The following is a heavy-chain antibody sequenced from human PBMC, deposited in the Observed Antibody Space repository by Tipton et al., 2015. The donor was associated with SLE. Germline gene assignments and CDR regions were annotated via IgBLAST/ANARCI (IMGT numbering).Heavy chain of an antibody. CDR1: GASLTDHFY. D-gene: IGHD1-14*01. CDR3: ARGRDHPY. CDR2: INHSGRT. V-gene: IGHV4-34*01. Sequence: TLSLTCAVYGASLTDHFYWIWIRQPPGKGLEWIGEINHSGRTNYIPTLKSRVTISKDTTKNQFSLKLTSVTAADTAVYYCARGRDHPYWGQGTLVSVSS. J-gene: IGHJ4*02.